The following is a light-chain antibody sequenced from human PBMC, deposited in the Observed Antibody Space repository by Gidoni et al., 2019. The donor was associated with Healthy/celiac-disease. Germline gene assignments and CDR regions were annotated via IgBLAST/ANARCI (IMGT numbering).Light chain of an antibody. Sequence: DIQMTQSPSSLSASVGDRVTITCQASQDISNYLNWYQQKPGQAPKLLIYDASNLETGVPSRFSCSGSVTDFTFTISSLQPEDIATYYCQQYDNPPLTFXGXTKVEIK. CDR2: DAS. V-gene: IGKV1-33*01. CDR1: QDISNY. CDR3: QQYDNPPLT. J-gene: IGKJ4*01.